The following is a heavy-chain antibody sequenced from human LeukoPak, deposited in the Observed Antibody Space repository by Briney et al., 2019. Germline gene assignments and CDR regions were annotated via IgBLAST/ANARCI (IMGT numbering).Heavy chain of an antibody. J-gene: IGHJ4*02. D-gene: IGHD4-17*01. CDR2: VNPKSGDT. CDR3: ARDPTVTGY. V-gene: IGHV1-2*06. Sequence: ASVKVSCKASGYTFTGYYLHWVRQAPGQGLEWMGRVNPKSGDTLYAQKFQGRVTVTRDTSISTVYMELSGLRSDDTAVYYCARDPTVTGYWGQGTLVTVSS. CDR1: GYTFTGYY.